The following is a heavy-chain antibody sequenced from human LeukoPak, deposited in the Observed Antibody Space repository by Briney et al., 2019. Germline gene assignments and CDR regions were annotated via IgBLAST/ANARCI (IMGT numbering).Heavy chain of an antibody. D-gene: IGHD3-22*01. V-gene: IGHV1-46*01. CDR1: GYTFTSYY. CDR2: INPIGGST. J-gene: IGHJ6*02. Sequence: ASVKVSCKASGYTFTSYYMHWVRQAPAQGLEWMGIINPIGGSTSYAQKFQGRVTMTRDTSTSTVYMELSSLRSEDTAVYYCARDPYDSSGYYLERYGMDVWGQGTTVTVSS. CDR3: ARDPYDSSGYYLERYGMDV.